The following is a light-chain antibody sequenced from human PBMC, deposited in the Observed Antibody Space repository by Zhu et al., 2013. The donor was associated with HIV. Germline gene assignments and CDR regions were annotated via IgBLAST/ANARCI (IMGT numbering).Light chain of an antibody. CDR2: GAS. J-gene: IGKJ5*01. CDR1: QSVGSN. V-gene: IGKV3-15*01. Sequence: EILMTQSPATLSVSPGQRATLSCRASQSVGSNLAWYQQKPGQAPRLLIYGASKRATGIPARFSGSGSGTDFTLTISNLQSEDFAVYYCQQYGDSPITFGQGTRLQIK. CDR3: QQYGDSPIT.